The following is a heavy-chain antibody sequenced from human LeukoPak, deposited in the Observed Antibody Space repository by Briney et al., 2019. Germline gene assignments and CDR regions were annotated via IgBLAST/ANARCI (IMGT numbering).Heavy chain of an antibody. D-gene: IGHD6-13*01. CDR1: GYTFTGYY. CDR3: ARYSYSSSWYGGYYFDY. J-gene: IGHJ4*02. V-gene: IGHV1-2*02. Sequence: ASVKVSCKASGYTFTGYYMHWVRQAPGQGLEWMGWINPNSGGTNYAQKFQGRVTMTRDTSISTAYMELSRLRSDDTAVYYCARYSYSSSWYGGYYFDYWGQGTLVTVSS. CDR2: INPNSGGT.